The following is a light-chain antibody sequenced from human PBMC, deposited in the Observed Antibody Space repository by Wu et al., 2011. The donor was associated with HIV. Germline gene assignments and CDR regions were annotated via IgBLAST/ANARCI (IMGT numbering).Light chain of an antibody. J-gene: IGKJ5*01. CDR2: GAS. CDR1: QSVGIF. CDR3: QQRSSWPLT. Sequence: EIVLTQSPATLSLSPGERATLSCRASQSVGIFLAWYQQKPGQPPTLLIYGASKRATGIPARLSGSGSGTDFTLTINSLEPEDFAVYYCQQRSSWPLTFGQGTRLEIK. V-gene: IGKV3-11*01.